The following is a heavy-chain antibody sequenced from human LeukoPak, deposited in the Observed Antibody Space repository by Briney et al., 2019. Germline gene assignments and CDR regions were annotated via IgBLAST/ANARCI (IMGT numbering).Heavy chain of an antibody. J-gene: IGHJ4*02. CDR1: GFTFSSYG. CDR2: ISYDGSNK. CDR3: AKALGSGSNDY. V-gene: IGHV3-30*18. D-gene: IGHD3-22*01. Sequence: GGSLRLSCAASGFTFSSYGMHWVRQAPGKGLEWVAVISYDGSNKYYADSVKGRFTISRDNSENTLYLQMNSLRAEDTAVYYCAKALGSGSNDYWGQGTLVTVSS.